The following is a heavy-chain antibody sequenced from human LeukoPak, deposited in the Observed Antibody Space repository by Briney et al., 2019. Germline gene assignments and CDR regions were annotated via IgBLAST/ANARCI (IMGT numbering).Heavy chain of an antibody. CDR2: INPSGGST. D-gene: IGHD6-13*01. CDR3: ARDRAGEAAAGTDPNYYYYYYMDV. J-gene: IGHJ6*03. V-gene: IGHV1-46*01. CDR1: GYTFTSYY. Sequence: EASVTVSCKASGYTFTSYYMHWVRQAPGQGLEWMGLINPSGGSTSYAQKFQGRVTMTRDTSTSTVYMELSSLRSEDTAVYYCARDRAGEAAAGTDPNYYYYYYMDVWGKGITVTISS.